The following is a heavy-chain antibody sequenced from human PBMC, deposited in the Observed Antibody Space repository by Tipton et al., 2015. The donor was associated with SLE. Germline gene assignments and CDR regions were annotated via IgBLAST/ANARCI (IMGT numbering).Heavy chain of an antibody. D-gene: IGHD6-19*01. V-gene: IGHV4-39*07. CDR2: IYYSGST. CDR1: GGSISGRGYC. Sequence: TLSLTCTVSGGSISGRGYCWGWIRQPPGKGLEWIGSIYYSGSTYYNPSLKSRVTISLDTSKNQFSLKLSSVTAAAPALYYCAREYSSGWSDAFDIWGQGTMLTVSS. CDR3: AREYSSGWSDAFDI. J-gene: IGHJ3*02.